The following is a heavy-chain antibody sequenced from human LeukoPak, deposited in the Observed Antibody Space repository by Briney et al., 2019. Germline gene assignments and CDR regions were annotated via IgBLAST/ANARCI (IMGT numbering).Heavy chain of an antibody. CDR2: MNPNSGNT. V-gene: IGHV1-8*02. CDR1: GYTFTSYG. CDR3: ARGYYGSGSYLNY. D-gene: IGHD3-10*01. J-gene: IGHJ4*02. Sequence: ASVKVSCKASGYTFTSYGISSVRQATGQGLEWLGWMNPNSGNTGYAQKFQGRVTMTRNTSISTAYMELSSLRPEDTAVYYCARGYYGSGSYLNYWGQGTLVTVSS.